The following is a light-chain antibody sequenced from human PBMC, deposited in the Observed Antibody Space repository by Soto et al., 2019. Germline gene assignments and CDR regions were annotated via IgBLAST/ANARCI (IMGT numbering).Light chain of an antibody. CDR1: QGISSA. Sequence: AIQLTQSPSSLSASVGDRGTITCRASQGISSALAWYQQKPGKAPKLLIYDASSLGSGVPSRFSGSGSGTDFTLTISSLQPEDFATYFCQQFNSYLLPFGQGKRLEIK. CDR3: QQFNSYLLP. CDR2: DAS. V-gene: IGKV1-13*02. J-gene: IGKJ5*01.